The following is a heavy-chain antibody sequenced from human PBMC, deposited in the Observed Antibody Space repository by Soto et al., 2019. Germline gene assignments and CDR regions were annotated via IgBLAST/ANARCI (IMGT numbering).Heavy chain of an antibody. D-gene: IGHD2-2*01. CDR2: ISGSGGST. V-gene: IGHV3-23*01. CDR3: AKESVVYIVVVPAAMLGY. Sequence: EVQLLESGGGLVQPGGSLRLSCAASGFTFSSYAMSWVRQAPGKGLEWVSAISGSGGSTYYADSVKGRFTISRDNSKNTLYLQMNSLRVADTAVYYCAKESVVYIVVVPAAMLGYWGQGTLVTVSS. J-gene: IGHJ4*02. CDR1: GFTFSSYA.